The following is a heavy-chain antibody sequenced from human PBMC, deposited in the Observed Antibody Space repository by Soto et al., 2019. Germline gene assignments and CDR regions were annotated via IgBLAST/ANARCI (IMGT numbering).Heavy chain of an antibody. CDR3: ARGVVVVAASQLGWFDP. CDR2: IVPLFGTA. Sequence: QVRLVQSGAEVKKPGSSVKVSCKASGGTFSSYAISWVRQAPGQGLEWMGGIVPLFGTAKYAQKFQGRLTITADESTSTAYMELSSLRFEDTAVYYCARGVVVVAASQLGWFDPWGQGTLITVSS. CDR1: GGTFSSYA. D-gene: IGHD2-15*01. J-gene: IGHJ5*02. V-gene: IGHV1-69*01.